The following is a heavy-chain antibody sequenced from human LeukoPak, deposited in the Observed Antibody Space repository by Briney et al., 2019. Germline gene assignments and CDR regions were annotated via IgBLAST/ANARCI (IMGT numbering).Heavy chain of an antibody. CDR2: ISGSGGST. Sequence: GGSLSLSCAASGFTFSSYGMSWVRQAPGKGLEWVSAISGSGGSTYYADSVKGRFTISRDNSKNTLYLQMNSLRAEDTAVYYCAKDIGITMIVVVTTGGGYFDYWGQGTLVTVSS. CDR1: GFTFSSYG. J-gene: IGHJ4*02. CDR3: AKDIGITMIVVVTTGGGYFDY. V-gene: IGHV3-23*01. D-gene: IGHD3-22*01.